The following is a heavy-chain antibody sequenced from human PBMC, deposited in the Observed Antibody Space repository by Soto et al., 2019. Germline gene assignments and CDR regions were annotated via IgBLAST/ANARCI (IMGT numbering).Heavy chain of an antibody. V-gene: IGHV3-20*04. CDR1: GFNFDDHG. CDR2: INWNSNSL. J-gene: IGHJ4*02. CDR3: ARGIRGYDHYVDT. Sequence: EVQLVESGGGVVRPGGSLRLSCAASGFNFDDHGMGWVRQVPGKGLEWVSGINWNSNSLGYADSVKGRFTVSRDNPQYYLYLEMTSLLSEDTAFYYCARGIRGYDHYVDTWGQGTLVNVS. D-gene: IGHD5-12*01.